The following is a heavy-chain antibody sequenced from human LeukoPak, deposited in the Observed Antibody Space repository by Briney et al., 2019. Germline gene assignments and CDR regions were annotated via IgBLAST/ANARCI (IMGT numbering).Heavy chain of an antibody. Sequence: GGSLRLSCAASGFTVSTNCMNWVRQGPGKGLEWVSVICSGGSTYYADSVKGRSTISRDNSKSTLYLEMNSLRAEDTAVYYCARDLIASIPGSFDLWGRGTLVTVSS. CDR3: ARDLIASIPGSFDL. J-gene: IGHJ2*01. CDR2: ICSGGST. CDR1: GFTVSTNC. V-gene: IGHV3-53*01. D-gene: IGHD3-22*01.